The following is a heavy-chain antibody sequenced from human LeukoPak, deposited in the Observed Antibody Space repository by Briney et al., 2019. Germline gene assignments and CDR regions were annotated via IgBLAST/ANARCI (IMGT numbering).Heavy chain of an antibody. Sequence: RSGGSLRLSCAASGFTFSSYGMNWVRQAPGKGLEWVSAFTGTGGSTFYADSVKGRFTISRDNSKNTLYLQMNSLRAEDTAVYYCAARDYSDSSGYPNYGMDVWGQGTTVTVSS. CDR3: AARDYSDSSGYPNYGMDV. J-gene: IGHJ6*02. CDR1: GFTFSSYG. D-gene: IGHD3-22*01. CDR2: FTGTGGST. V-gene: IGHV3-23*01.